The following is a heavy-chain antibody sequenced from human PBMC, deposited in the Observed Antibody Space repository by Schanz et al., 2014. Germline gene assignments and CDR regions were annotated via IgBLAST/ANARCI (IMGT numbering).Heavy chain of an antibody. Sequence: QVQLQESGPGLVKPSQTLSLTCTVSGGSIRSGTYYWSWIRQPAGKALEWVARVFPNGITNYNPTLNIQVPISLNTSKNQFSLTMTSLTAADTAVYYCARDTTWRLDLWGRGTLVTVSS. V-gene: IGHV4-61*02. D-gene: IGHD1-1*01. CDR3: ARDTTWRLDL. CDR2: VFPNGIT. J-gene: IGHJ2*01. CDR1: GGSIRSGTYY.